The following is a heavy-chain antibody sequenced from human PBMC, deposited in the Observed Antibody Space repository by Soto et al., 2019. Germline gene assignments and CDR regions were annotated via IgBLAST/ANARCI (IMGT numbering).Heavy chain of an antibody. V-gene: IGHV4-4*07. CDR3: ARDYHDSTGGAFDI. J-gene: IGHJ3*02. D-gene: IGHD3-22*01. CDR2: IYTSGST. CDR1: GGSISSYY. Sequence: SETLSLTCTVSGGSISSYYWSWIRQPAGKGLEWIGRIYTSGSTNYNPSLKSRVTMSVDTSKNQFSLKLSSVTAADTAVYYCARDYHDSTGGAFDIWGQGTMVTVSS.